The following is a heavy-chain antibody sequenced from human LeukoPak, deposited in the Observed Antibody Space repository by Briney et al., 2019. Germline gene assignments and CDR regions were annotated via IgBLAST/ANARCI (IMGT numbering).Heavy chain of an antibody. CDR2: ISSSSSYI. CDR1: GFKFSSYS. CDR3: ARPRAGFDY. D-gene: IGHD6-19*01. Sequence: PGGSLRLSCAASGFKFSSYSMKWVRQAPGKGLEWVSFISSSSSYIYYADSLKGRFTISRDNAKNSLYLQMNSLRAEDTAVYYCARPRAGFDYWGQGTLVTVSS. V-gene: IGHV3-21*01. J-gene: IGHJ4*02.